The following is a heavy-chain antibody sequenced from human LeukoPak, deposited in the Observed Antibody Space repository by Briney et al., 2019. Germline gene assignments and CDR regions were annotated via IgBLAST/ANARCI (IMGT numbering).Heavy chain of an antibody. CDR1: GFTFSNYA. CDR3: AKWGDYDVLTGYYVPDY. CDR2: ILGSGGST. V-gene: IGHV3-23*01. Sequence: GASLRLSCAASGFTFSNYAMSWVRQAPGKGLEWVSAILGSGGSTYYADSVKGRFAVSRDNSKSTLYLQMNSLRAEDTALYYCAKWGDYDVLTGYYVPDYWGQGTLVTVSS. D-gene: IGHD3-9*01. J-gene: IGHJ4*02.